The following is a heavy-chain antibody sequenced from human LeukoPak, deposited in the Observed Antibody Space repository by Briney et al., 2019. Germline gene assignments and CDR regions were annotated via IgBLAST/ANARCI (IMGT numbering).Heavy chain of an antibody. Sequence: GESLQISCKGSGYSFTSYWIGWVRQMPGKGLEWMGIIYPGDSDTRYSPSFQGQVTISADKSISTAYLQWSSLKASDTAMYYCARRGVSSSWYSDWFDPWGQGTLVTVSS. CDR1: GYSFTSYW. V-gene: IGHV5-51*01. D-gene: IGHD6-13*01. CDR2: IYPGDSDT. J-gene: IGHJ5*02. CDR3: ARRGVSSSWYSDWFDP.